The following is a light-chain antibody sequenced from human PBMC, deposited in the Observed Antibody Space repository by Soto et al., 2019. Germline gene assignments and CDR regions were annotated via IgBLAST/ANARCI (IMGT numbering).Light chain of an antibody. CDR1: QSASRSY. Sequence: EVVLTQSPATLSLSPGERATLSCRASQSASRSYLAWYQQKPGQAPRLLVYGVSSRATDVPDRFSGSGSGTDFTLTISRLEPEDFAVYYCQQYTDSRTFGQGTKVDIK. V-gene: IGKV3-20*01. CDR2: GVS. CDR3: QQYTDSRT. J-gene: IGKJ1*01.